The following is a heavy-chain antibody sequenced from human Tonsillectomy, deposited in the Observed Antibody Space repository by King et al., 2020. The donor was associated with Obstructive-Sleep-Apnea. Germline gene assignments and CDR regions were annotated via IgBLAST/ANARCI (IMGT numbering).Heavy chain of an antibody. CDR2: ISSSSSTI. V-gene: IGHV3-48*04. D-gene: IGHD2-8*02. Sequence: VQLVESGGGLVQPGGSLRLSWAALGFTFSSYSMNWVRPAPGKGLEWVSYISSSSSTISYADPVKVRFTIPRDNAKNSLYLHMNSLTTEDTAVYYCARVLAFDYWGQGTLVTVSS. CDR3: ARVLAFDY. CDR1: GFTFSSYS. J-gene: IGHJ4*02.